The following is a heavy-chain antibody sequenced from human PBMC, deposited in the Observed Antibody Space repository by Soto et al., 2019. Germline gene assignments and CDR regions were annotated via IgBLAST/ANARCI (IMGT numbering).Heavy chain of an antibody. Sequence: GGSLRLSCAASGFTFSSYSMNWVRQAPGKGLEWVSSISSSSSYIYYADSVKGRFTISRDNAKNSLYLQMNSLRAEDTAVYYCARATYYYDSSGYYYDYWGQGTLVTVSS. CDR2: ISSSSSYI. CDR1: GFTFSSYS. D-gene: IGHD3-22*01. CDR3: ARATYYYDSSGYYYDY. J-gene: IGHJ4*02. V-gene: IGHV3-21*01.